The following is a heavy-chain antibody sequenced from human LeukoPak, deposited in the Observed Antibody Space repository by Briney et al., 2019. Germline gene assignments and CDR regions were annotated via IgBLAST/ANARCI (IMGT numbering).Heavy chain of an antibody. D-gene: IGHD3-22*01. V-gene: IGHV3-48*01. CDR2: ISSSSGTI. CDR1: GFTFSSYS. J-gene: IGHJ4*02. CDR3: ARDELPDENSGYAFDC. Sequence: GWSLRLSCAASGFTFSSYSMNWVRQPPGKEGEGVSYISSSSGTIYYADYVKGRFTISRDNAKNSLYLQMNSLRVEETAVYYCARDELPDENSGYAFDCWGQGTLVTVSS.